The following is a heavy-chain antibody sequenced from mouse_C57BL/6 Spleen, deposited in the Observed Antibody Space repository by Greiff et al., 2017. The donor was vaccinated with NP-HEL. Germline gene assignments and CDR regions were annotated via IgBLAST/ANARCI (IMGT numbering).Heavy chain of an antibody. CDR1: GYAFSSSW. D-gene: IGHD2-3*01. V-gene: IGHV1-82*01. CDR3: AKFYDGYYLYYFDY. J-gene: IGHJ2*01. Sequence: QVQLQQSGPELVKPGASVKISCTASGYAFSSSWMNWVKQRPGKGLEWIGRIYPGSGGTNYTGKFKGKATLTADKSSSTAYMQRSSLTAEDSAVYFCAKFYDGYYLYYFDYWGQGTTLTVSS. CDR2: IYPGSGGT.